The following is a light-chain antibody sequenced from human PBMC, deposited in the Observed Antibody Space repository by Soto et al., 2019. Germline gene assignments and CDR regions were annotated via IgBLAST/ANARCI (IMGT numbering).Light chain of an antibody. Sequence: QSVLTQPPSASGTPGQRVTISCSGSSSNVGGNPVNWYQHVPTTAPKLLIYTNTQRPSGVPDRFSGSKSGTSASLAISGLQSVDEADYYCASWDDSLNGPVFGTGTKVTVL. J-gene: IGLJ1*01. CDR1: SSNVGGNP. CDR2: TNT. V-gene: IGLV1-44*01. CDR3: ASWDDSLNGPV.